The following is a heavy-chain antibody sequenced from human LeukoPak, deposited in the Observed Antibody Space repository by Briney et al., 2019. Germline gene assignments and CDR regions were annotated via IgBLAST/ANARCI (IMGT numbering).Heavy chain of an antibody. CDR3: VKCGWADY. J-gene: IGHJ4*02. Sequence: GGSLRLSCAASGFTFSTYVMMWVRQAPGKGLEWVSSITGGGENTYYADSVKGRFTISRQDFKNTLSLEMITLRADDTAIYYCVKCGWADYWGQGTLVTVSS. D-gene: IGHD6-19*01. CDR2: ITGGGENT. CDR1: GFTFSTYV. V-gene: IGHV3-23*01.